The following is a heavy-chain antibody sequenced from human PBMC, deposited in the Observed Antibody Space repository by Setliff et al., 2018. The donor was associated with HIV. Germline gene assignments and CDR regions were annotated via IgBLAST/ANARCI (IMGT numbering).Heavy chain of an antibody. CDR2: ITTGSSFK. Sequence: GGSLRLSCAASGFTFNNSWMSWVRQASGKGLEWVSSITTGSSFKYHADSLKGRFTISRDDAENSLYLQMNSLGPEDTAVYYCAIGGFDYWGQGTLVTVSS. D-gene: IGHD2-15*01. J-gene: IGHJ4*02. CDR1: GFTFNNSW. V-gene: IGHV3-21*01. CDR3: AIGGFDY.